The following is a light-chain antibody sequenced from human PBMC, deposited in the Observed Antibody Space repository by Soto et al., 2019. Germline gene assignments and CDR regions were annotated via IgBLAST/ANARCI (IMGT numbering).Light chain of an antibody. CDR1: SSDLGAYNY. CDR3: SSYISSIWV. CDR2: EVS. V-gene: IGLV2-14*01. J-gene: IGLJ3*02. Sequence: QSALTQPASVSGSPGQSITISCTGTSSDLGAYNYVSWYQQYPGKAPKLMIYEVSNRPSGVSNRFSGSKSGNTASLTISGFQAEDEADYYCSSYISSIWVFGEGTKLTVL.